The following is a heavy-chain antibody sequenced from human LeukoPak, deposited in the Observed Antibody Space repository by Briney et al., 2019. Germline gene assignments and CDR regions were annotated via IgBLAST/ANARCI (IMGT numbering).Heavy chain of an antibody. CDR3: ARQNPPDYYDSSGYYWYYYYMDV. V-gene: IGHV3-9*01. CDR1: GFTFDDYA. CDR2: ISWNSGSI. D-gene: IGHD3-22*01. Sequence: GGSLRLSCAASGFTFDDYAMHWVRQAPGKGLEWVSGISWNSGSIGYADSVKGRFTISRDNAKNTLYLQMNSLRAEDTAVYYCARQNPPDYYDSSGYYWYYYYMDVWGKGTTVTVSS. J-gene: IGHJ6*03.